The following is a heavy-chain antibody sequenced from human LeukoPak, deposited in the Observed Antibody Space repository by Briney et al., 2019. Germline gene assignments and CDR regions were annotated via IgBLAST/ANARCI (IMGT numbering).Heavy chain of an antibody. V-gene: IGHV4-39*07. D-gene: IGHD1-26*01. J-gene: IGHJ6*03. Sequence: SETLSLTCTVSGGSISSSSYYWGWIRQPPGKGLEWIGSIYYSGSTYYNPSLKSRVTISVDTSKNQFSLKLSSVTAADTAVYYCARNNGSYVWGQYYYYMDVWGKGTTVTVSS. CDR2: IYYSGST. CDR3: ARNNGSYVWGQYYYYMDV. CDR1: GGSISSSSYY.